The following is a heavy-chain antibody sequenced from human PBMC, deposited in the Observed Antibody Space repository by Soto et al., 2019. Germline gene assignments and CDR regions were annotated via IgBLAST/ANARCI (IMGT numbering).Heavy chain of an antibody. CDR1: GFTFSNFW. J-gene: IGHJ4*02. V-gene: IGHV3-7*03. CDR2: INQDGSDK. Sequence: GGSLRLSCAASGFTFSNFWMSWVRQAPGKGLEWVANINQDGSDKYYVDSVKGRFTISRDKSISTAYLQWGGLKASDTAMYYCARHEYSSGQRYFDYWGQGTLVTVSS. CDR3: ARHEYSSGQRYFDY. D-gene: IGHD6-19*01.